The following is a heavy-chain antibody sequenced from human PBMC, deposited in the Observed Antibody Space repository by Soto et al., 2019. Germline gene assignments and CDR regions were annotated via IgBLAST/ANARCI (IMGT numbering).Heavy chain of an antibody. J-gene: IGHJ5*02. V-gene: IGHV1-69*13. CDR2: IIPIFGTA. CDR3: ARASRYLDWSSNWFDT. D-gene: IGHD3-9*01. Sequence: SVKVSCKASGGTFSSYAISWVRQAPGQGLEWMGGIIPIFGTANYAQKFQGRVTITADESTSTAYMELSSLRSEDTAVYYCARASRYLDWSSNWFDTWGQGTLVTVSS. CDR1: GGTFSSYA.